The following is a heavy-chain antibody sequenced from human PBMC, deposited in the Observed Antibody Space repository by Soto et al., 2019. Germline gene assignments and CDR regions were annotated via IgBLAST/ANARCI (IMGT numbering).Heavy chain of an antibody. CDR1: GFTFSSYA. D-gene: IGHD2-2*01. J-gene: IGHJ4*02. CDR2: ISGSGGST. V-gene: IGHV3-23*01. Sequence: EVQLLESGGGLVQPGGSLRLSCAASGFTFSSYAMSWVRQAPGKGLEWVSAISGSGGSTYYADSVKGRFTISRDNSKNTLYLQMNSLRAEDTAVYYCAKDPSDYCSSTSCYAVDYWGQGTLVTVSS. CDR3: AKDPSDYCSSTSCYAVDY.